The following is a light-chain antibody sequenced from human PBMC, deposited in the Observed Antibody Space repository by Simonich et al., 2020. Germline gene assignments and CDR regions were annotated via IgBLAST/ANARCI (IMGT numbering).Light chain of an antibody. CDR3: QQYYSTPIT. CDR1: QNVLYSSNNKNY. V-gene: IGKV4-1*01. Sequence: DIVMTQSPDSLAVSLGERATINSKSSQNVLYSSNNKNYLAWYQQKPGQPPNLLIYWPSTRESGVPDRFSGSWSGTYFTLTISSLQAEDVAVYYCQQYYSTPITFGQGTRLEIK. J-gene: IGKJ5*01. CDR2: WPS.